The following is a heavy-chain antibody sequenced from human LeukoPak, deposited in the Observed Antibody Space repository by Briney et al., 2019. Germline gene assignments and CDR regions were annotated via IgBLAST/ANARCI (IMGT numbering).Heavy chain of an antibody. CDR2: IYSGGST. CDR3: ARLGEEDAFDI. D-gene: IGHD3-16*01. V-gene: IGHV3-53*01. CDR1: GFTFSSYA. Sequence: GGSLRLSCAASGFTFSSYAMSWVRQAPGKGLEWVSVIYSGGSTYYADSVKGRFTISRDNSKNTLYLQMNSLRAEDTAVYYCARLGEEDAFDIWGQGTMVTVSS. J-gene: IGHJ3*02.